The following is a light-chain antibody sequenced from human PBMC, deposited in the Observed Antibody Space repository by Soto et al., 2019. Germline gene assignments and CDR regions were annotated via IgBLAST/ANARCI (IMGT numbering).Light chain of an antibody. J-gene: IGLJ2*01. V-gene: IGLV4-60*02. CDR1: SGHSSYI. CDR2: LEGSGSY. Sequence: QLVLTQSSSASASLGSSVKLTCTLSSGHSSYIIAWHQQQPGKAPRYLMKLEGSGSYNKGGGVPDRLSGSSSGADRYLTISHLQFEDEANYYCETWDSNTRVFGGGTKLTVL. CDR3: ETWDSNTRV.